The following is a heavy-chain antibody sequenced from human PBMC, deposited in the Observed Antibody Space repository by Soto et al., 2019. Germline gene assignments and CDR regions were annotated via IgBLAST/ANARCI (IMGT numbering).Heavy chain of an antibody. D-gene: IGHD3-10*01. V-gene: IGHV1-69*06. CDR2: TIPVFNTA. CDR1: GGTLSDHG. J-gene: IGHJ3*02. CDR3: ALGIYGSGNYYTGPSAFDM. Sequence: QVQLEQSGAEVKKPGSSVKISCKASGGTLSDHGVSWLRQAPGQGLEWVGGTIPVFNTAKYAPKFQGRVTIAADKSTNIAYMELASLRSDDTAFYYCALGIYGSGNYYTGPSAFDMWGQGTLVIVSS.